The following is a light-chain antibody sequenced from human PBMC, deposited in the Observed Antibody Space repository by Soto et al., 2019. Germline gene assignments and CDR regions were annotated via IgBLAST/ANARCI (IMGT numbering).Light chain of an antibody. V-gene: IGLV2-14*01. CDR2: DVN. Sequence: QSALTQPASVSGSPGQSITISCTGTSSDVGGYNYVSWYQQHPGKAPKLMIYDVNNRPSGVSNRFSGSKSGNTASLTISGRQADDEADYYCSSYTTSSTLVVFGGGTKVTVL. CDR3: SSYTTSSTLVV. CDR1: SSDVGGYNY. J-gene: IGLJ2*01.